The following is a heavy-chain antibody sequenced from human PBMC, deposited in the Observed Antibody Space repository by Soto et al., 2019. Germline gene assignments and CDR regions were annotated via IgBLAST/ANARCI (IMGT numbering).Heavy chain of an antibody. CDR3: AASRGFYEAMDA. V-gene: IGHV1-69*01. J-gene: IGHJ6*02. CDR1: GGAFRNYA. Sequence: QVQLVQSGAEVKKPGSSVKVSCTASGGAFRNYAVSWVRQAPGQGLEWMGAVMPTFGAGVYAQKFQGRLTIFADESTNTAYLNVSSLAFEAAAIYCCAASRGFYEAMDAWGQGTTLTVSS. CDR2: VMPTFGAG. D-gene: IGHD3-22*01.